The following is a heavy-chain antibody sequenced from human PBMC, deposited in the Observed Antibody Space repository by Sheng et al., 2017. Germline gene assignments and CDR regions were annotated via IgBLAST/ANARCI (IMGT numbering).Heavy chain of an antibody. CDR3: AKVPSVVVVAATLYYYYYMDV. J-gene: IGHJ6*03. V-gene: IGHV3-30*02. CDR2: IRYDGSNK. D-gene: IGHD2-15*01. Sequence: QVQLVESGGGVVQPGGSLRLSCAASGFTFSSYGMHWVRQAPGKGLEWVAFIRYDGSNKYYADSVKGRFTISRDNSKNTLYLQMNSLRAEDTAVYYCAKVPSVVVVAATLYYYYYMDVWGKGTTVTVSS. CDR1: GFTFSSYG.